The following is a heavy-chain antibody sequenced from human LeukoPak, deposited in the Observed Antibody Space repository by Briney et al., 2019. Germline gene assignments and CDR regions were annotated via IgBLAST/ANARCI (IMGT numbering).Heavy chain of an antibody. CDR1: GGSISSGSYY. CDR3: ARGSPSFHV. D-gene: IGHD2/OR15-2a*01. V-gene: IGHV4-61*02. CDR2: IYTSGST. J-gene: IGHJ6*02. Sequence: PSQTLSLTCTVSGGSISSGSYYWSWIRQPAGKGLEWIGRIYTSGSTNYNPSHKSRVTISVDTSKEQFSLKLNSVTAADTAVYYCARGSPSFHVWGQGTTVTVSS.